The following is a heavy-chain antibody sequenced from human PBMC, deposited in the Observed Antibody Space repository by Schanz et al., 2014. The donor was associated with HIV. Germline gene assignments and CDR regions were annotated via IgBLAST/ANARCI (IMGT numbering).Heavy chain of an antibody. D-gene: IGHD6-13*01. CDR1: GYTFTAYY. J-gene: IGHJ4*02. V-gene: IGHV1-2*02. CDR2: INPNSGGT. CDR3: ARVSGWSSFDY. Sequence: QVQLVQSGAEVKKPGASVKVSCKASGYTFTAYYIHWVRQAPGQGLEWMGWINPNSGGTNSAQKFQGRVTMSMDTSISTAYMELSSLRSEDTALYYCARVSGWSSFDYWGQGTLVIVSS.